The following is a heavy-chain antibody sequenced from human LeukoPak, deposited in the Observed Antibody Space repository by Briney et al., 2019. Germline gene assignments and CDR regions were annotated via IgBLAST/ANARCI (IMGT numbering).Heavy chain of an antibody. CDR1: GLTFSSYA. Sequence: QTGGSLRLSCAASGLTFSSYAMSWVRQAPGKGLEWVSAISGSGGSTYYADSVKGRFTISRDNSKNTLYLQMNSLRAEDTAVYYCAKGSEYSSSSPTDYWGQGTLVTVSS. V-gene: IGHV3-23*01. J-gene: IGHJ4*02. D-gene: IGHD6-6*01. CDR2: ISGSGGST. CDR3: AKGSEYSSSSPTDY.